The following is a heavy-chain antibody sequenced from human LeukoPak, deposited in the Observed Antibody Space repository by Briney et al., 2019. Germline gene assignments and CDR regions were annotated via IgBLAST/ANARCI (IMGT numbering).Heavy chain of an antibody. V-gene: IGHV3-23*01. CDR2: ISGSGGST. D-gene: IGHD4-23*01. Sequence: GGSLRLSCAASGFTFSSYAMSWVRQAPGKGLEWVSAISGSGGSTYYADSVKGRFTISRDNSKNTLYLQMNSLRAEDAAVYYCAKAPLRWGGYFDYWGQGTLVTVSS. J-gene: IGHJ4*02. CDR3: AKAPLRWGGYFDY. CDR1: GFTFSSYA.